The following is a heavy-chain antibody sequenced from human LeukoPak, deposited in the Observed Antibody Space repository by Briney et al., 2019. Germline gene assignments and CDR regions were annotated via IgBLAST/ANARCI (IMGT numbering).Heavy chain of an antibody. D-gene: IGHD3-10*01. Sequence: GGSLRLSCTASGFSFSGHWMHWARQLPGKGLVWVSRISPTGSTTSYADSVKGRFTVSRDNAKNTLYLQVNNLRAEDTAVYYCARRSREVLWFGELSRHLGFDPWGQGTLVTVSS. CDR2: ISPTGSTT. CDR3: ARRSREVLWFGELSRHLGFDP. V-gene: IGHV3-74*01. J-gene: IGHJ5*02. CDR1: GFSFSGHW.